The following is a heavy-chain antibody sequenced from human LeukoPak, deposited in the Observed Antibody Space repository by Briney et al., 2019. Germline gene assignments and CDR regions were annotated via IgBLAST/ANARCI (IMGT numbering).Heavy chain of an antibody. D-gene: IGHD6-6*01. CDR1: GGSFSGYY. J-gene: IGHJ4*02. Sequence: ETLSLTCAVYGGSFSGYYWSWVRQPPGKGLEWVSSISSSSSYIYYADSVKGRFTISRDNAKNSLYLQMNSLRAEDTAVYYCARSEIAARPSGDYWGQGTLVTVSS. CDR3: ARSEIAARPSGDY. CDR2: ISSSSSYI. V-gene: IGHV3-21*01.